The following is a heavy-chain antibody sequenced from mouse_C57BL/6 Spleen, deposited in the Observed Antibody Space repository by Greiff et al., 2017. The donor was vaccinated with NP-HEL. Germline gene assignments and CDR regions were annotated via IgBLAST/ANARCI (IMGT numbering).Heavy chain of an antibody. Sequence: VQRVESGPELVRPGVSVKISCKGSGYTFTDYAMHWVKQSHAKSLEWIGVISTYYGDASYNQKFKDKATMTVDKSSSTAYMELARLTSEDSAVYYCARQRTTVVARGYFDYWGQGTTLTVSS. V-gene: IGHV1-67*01. J-gene: IGHJ2*01. CDR1: GYTFTDYA. D-gene: IGHD1-1*01. CDR3: ARQRTTVVARGYFDY. CDR2: ISTYYGDA.